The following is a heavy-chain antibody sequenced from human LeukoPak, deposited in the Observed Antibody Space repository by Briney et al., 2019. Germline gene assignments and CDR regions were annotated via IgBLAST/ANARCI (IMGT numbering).Heavy chain of an antibody. V-gene: IGHV3-21*01. CDR3: ARGGDQGLARNWFDP. Sequence: KTGGSLRLSCAASGFIFRSYNMYWVRQAPGKGPEWVSSITSSSSYIFYADSVKGRFTVSRDDATSSVYLEMNSRRAEDTAVYYCARGGDQGLARNWFDPWGQGAVVTVSS. D-gene: IGHD3-16*01. J-gene: IGHJ5*02. CDR2: ITSSSSYI. CDR1: GFIFRSYN.